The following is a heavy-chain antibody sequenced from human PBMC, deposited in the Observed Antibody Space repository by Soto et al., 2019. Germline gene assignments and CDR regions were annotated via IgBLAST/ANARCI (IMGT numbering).Heavy chain of an antibody. V-gene: IGHV4-59*11. Sequence: QVQLQESGPGLVKPSETLSLTCTVSGGYISSHYWSWIRQPPGKGLEYIGYIYYSGSTKYNPSLKSRVTISVDTSKNQFSLKSSSVTAADTAVYYCARGGGDALYGLDVWGQGTTVTVSS. D-gene: IGHD3-16*01. J-gene: IGHJ6*02. CDR2: IYYSGST. CDR3: ARGGGDALYGLDV. CDR1: GGYISSHY.